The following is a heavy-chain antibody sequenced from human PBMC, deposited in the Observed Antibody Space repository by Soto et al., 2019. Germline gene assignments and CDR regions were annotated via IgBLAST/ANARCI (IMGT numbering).Heavy chain of an antibody. D-gene: IGHD3-3*01. CDR2: ISGSGGGT. CDR3: AKGRDLYYFDC. CDR1: GFTFSNCA. Sequence: TGGSLRLSCAASGFTFSNCAMSWVRQAPGKGLEWVSAISGSGGGTFYADSVKGRFTISRDNSKNTMYLQMNSLRAEDSAVYYCAKGRDLYYFDCWGQGTLVTVSS. V-gene: IGHV3-23*01. J-gene: IGHJ4*02.